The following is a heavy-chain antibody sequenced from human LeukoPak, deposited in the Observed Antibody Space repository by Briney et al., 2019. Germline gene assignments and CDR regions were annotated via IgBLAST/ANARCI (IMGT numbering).Heavy chain of an antibody. CDR3: ARGGGYGQYDYDY. J-gene: IGHJ4*02. CDR1: GFTVRRNY. D-gene: IGHD5-12*01. CDR2: IYSGGST. Sequence: GGSLTLSCPASGFTVRRNYMSWVRQAPGKGLEWVSVIYSGGSTYYADSAKGRFTISRDNSKNTVYLQMNSRRADDTAVYYCARGGGYGQYDYDYWDQGTLVTVSS. V-gene: IGHV3-53*01.